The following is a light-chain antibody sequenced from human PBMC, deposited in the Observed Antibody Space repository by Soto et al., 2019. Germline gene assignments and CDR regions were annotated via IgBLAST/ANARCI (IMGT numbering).Light chain of an antibody. CDR3: QQDNSMIT. CDR2: KAS. J-gene: IGKJ5*01. V-gene: IGKV1-5*03. CDR1: QSISSW. Sequence: DIQMTQSPSTLSASVGDRVTITCRASQSISSWLAWYQQKPGKAPKLLIYKASSLESGVPSRFSGSGSGTEFTLTISSLQPDDFATDYWQQDNSMITFGHGTRLEIK.